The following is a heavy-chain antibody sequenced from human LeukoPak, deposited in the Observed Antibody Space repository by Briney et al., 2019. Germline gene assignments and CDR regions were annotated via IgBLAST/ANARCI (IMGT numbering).Heavy chain of an antibody. CDR2: FDPEDGET. J-gene: IGHJ4*02. D-gene: IGHD6-19*01. CDR3: ATGIAVADPFDY. Sequence: ASVKVSCTVSGYTLTELSMHWVRQAPGKGLEWMGGFDPEDGETIYAQKFQGRVTITEDTSTDTAYMELSSRRSEDTAVYSCATGIAVADPFDYWGQGTLVTVSS. V-gene: IGHV1-24*01. CDR1: GYTLTELS.